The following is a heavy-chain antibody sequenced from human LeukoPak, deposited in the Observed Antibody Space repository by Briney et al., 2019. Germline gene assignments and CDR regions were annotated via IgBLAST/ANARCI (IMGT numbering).Heavy chain of an antibody. CDR3: ARQETTVVTNWFDP. CDR1: GGSISSSSYY. CDR2: IYYSGST. J-gene: IGHJ5*02. D-gene: IGHD4-23*01. V-gene: IGHV4-39*01. Sequence: SETLSLTCTVSGGSISSSSYYWGWIRQPPGKGLEWIGSIYYSGSTYYNPSLKSRVTMSVDTSKNQFSLKLSSVTAADTAVYYCARQETTVVTNWFDPWGQGTLVTVSS.